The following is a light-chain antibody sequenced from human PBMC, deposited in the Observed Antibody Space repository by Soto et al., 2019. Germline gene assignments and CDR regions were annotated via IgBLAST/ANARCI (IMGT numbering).Light chain of an antibody. CDR3: QQYGSSPET. CDR1: QSVSSSY. CDR2: GAS. J-gene: IGKJ1*01. Sequence: IVLTQSPATLSLSPGERAILSCRASQSVSSSYLAWYQQKPGQAPRLLIYGASSRATGIPDRFSGSGSGTDFTLSISRLEPEDFAVYYCQQYGSSPETFGQGTKVDI. V-gene: IGKV3-20*01.